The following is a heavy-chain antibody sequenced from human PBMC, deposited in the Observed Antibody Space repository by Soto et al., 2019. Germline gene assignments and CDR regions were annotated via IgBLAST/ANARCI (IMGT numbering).Heavy chain of an antibody. Sequence: SETLSLTCTVSGDSISSYYWSWIRQPPGKGLEWVGYISYTGSTIYNPSLKSRATISLDTSKNQFSLKLNSVTAADTAVYYCARESSLRLHYYYGMDVWGQGTTVTVSS. CDR2: ISYTGST. D-gene: IGHD4-17*01. J-gene: IGHJ6*02. V-gene: IGHV4-59*12. CDR1: GDSISSYY. CDR3: ARESSLRLHYYYGMDV.